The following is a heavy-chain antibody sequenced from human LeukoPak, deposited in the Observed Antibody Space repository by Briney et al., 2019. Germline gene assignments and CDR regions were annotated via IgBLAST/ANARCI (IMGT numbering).Heavy chain of an antibody. D-gene: IGHD3-10*01. Sequence: PSETLSLTCTVSGGSISIYYWTWIRQPPGKGLEWVGYVYYSGSTNYNPSLKSRVTISVDTSKNQFSLNLSSVTAADTAVYYCARDWGLFYYGSGSHRGMDVWGQGTTVTVPS. J-gene: IGHJ6*02. CDR2: VYYSGST. CDR1: GGSISIYY. CDR3: ARDWGLFYYGSGSHRGMDV. V-gene: IGHV4-59*01.